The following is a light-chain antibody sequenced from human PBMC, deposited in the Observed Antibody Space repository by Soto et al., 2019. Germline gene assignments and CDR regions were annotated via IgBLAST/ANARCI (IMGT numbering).Light chain of an antibody. J-gene: IGKJ4*01. CDR3: QQTYSVPGT. CDR1: QSIDSY. CDR2: AAS. V-gene: IGKV1-39*01. Sequence: DIQMTQSPSSLSASVGDRLTITCRASQSIDSYLNWYQQKPGKTPKLLIYAASSLQSGVPSRFSGSGSGTDFTVTICSLQPEDFATYYCQQTYSVPGTFGGGTKVDIK.